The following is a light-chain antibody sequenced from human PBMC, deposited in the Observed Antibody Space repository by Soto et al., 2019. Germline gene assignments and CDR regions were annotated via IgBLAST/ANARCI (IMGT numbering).Light chain of an antibody. V-gene: IGKV3-15*01. CDR2: DAY. CDR3: QQYDNWSRT. J-gene: IGKJ1*01. Sequence: EKVMTQSPATLSVSPGERATLSCAARQSVRSNVAWYQQKPGQPLRLLIYDAYTRATGIPSRFSGSRSGTEFTLTISSLNSEEFAVYYCQQYDNWSRTFGQGTK. CDR1: QSVRSN.